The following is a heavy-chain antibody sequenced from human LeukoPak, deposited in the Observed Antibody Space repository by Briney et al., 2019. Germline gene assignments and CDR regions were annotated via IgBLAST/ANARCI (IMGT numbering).Heavy chain of an antibody. CDR1: GFTFDDYG. V-gene: IGHV3-20*04. Sequence: PVGSLRLTCAASGFTFDDYGMSWVRQAPGKGLEWVSGINWNGGSTGYADSVKGRFTISRDNAKNSLYLQMNSLRAEDTALYYCARVYGVIDAFDIWGQGTMVTVSS. CDR2: INWNGGST. D-gene: IGHD4-17*01. CDR3: ARVYGVIDAFDI. J-gene: IGHJ3*02.